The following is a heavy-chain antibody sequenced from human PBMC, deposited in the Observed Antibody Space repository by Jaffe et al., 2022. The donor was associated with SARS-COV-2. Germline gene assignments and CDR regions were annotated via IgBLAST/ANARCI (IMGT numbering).Heavy chain of an antibody. Sequence: QVHLVESGGGLVKPGGSLRLSCEASGFAFSDCYMSWIRQAPGKGLEWISYISSSGSTMFYADSVKGRFTVSRDNAKNSLYLQMNSLRVEDTAIYYCTCYMGLNWFDPWGQGTLVTVSS. D-gene: IGHD2-2*02. CDR1: GFAFSDCY. J-gene: IGHJ5*02. V-gene: IGHV3-11*01. CDR2: ISSSGSTM. CDR3: TCYMGLNWFDP.